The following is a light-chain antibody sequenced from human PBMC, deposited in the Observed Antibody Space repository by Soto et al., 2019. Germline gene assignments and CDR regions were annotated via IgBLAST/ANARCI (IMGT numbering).Light chain of an antibody. CDR3: QQYVNSPFT. J-gene: IGKJ2*01. CDR1: QSVRGNY. Sequence: FVLTQSPGTLSLSPGERATFSCRASQSVRGNYIAWYQQKPGQAPRVLIFEASKRATGTPDRFSGSGSGTDCTITISRLEPEDVAVFYCQQYVNSPFTFGQGTKLEI. V-gene: IGKV3-20*01. CDR2: EAS.